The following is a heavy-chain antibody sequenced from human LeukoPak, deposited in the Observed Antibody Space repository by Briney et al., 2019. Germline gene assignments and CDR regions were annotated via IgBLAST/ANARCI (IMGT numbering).Heavy chain of an antibody. CDR1: GFTFCTYG. Sequence: PRGALGDSRAASGFTFCTYGVRLGRPDPRKGQEWVADIWYDGTNEYYADFVKGRFTITRDNSKNTLYLQMNSLRDEDLALYFCARGYGSGRGVEISYYHNGMDVWGQGTTVTVSS. CDR2: IWYDGTNE. V-gene: IGHV3-33*01. CDR3: ARGYGSGRGVEISYYHNGMDV. D-gene: IGHD3-10*01. J-gene: IGHJ6*02.